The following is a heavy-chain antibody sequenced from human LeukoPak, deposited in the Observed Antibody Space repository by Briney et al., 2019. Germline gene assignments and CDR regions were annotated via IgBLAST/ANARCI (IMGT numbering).Heavy chain of an antibody. J-gene: IGHJ3*02. V-gene: IGHV3-64*01. Sequence: GGSLRLSCAASGFTFSSYAMHWVRQAPGKGLEYVSAISSNGGSTYYANSVKGRFTISRDNSKNTLYLQMGSLRAEDMAVYYCARGGRRDAFDIWGQGTMVTVSS. CDR1: GFTFSSYA. CDR3: ARGGRRDAFDI. CDR2: ISSNGGST.